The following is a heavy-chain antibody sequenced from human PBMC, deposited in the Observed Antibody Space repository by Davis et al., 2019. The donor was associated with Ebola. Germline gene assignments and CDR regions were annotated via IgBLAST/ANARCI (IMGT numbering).Heavy chain of an antibody. V-gene: IGHV3-7*01. J-gene: IGHJ5*02. CDR1: GLTSTNHW. CDR3: ARVPLMCTSCSKYNWFDP. Sequence: GESLKISCSASGLTSTNHWMTWLRQAPGKELEWVANIKEDGSEKYYVDSVKGRFTISRDNTKNSLYLQMNSLRAEDTAVYYCARVPLMCTSCSKYNWFDPWGQGTLVTISS. CDR2: IKEDGSEK. D-gene: IGHD2-2*01.